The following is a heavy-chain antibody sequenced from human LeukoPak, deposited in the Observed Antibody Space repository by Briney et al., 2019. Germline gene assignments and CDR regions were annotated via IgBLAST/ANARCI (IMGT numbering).Heavy chain of an antibody. Sequence: MPSETLSLTCTVSGGSISSYYWSWIRQPPGKGLEWIGYIYYSGSTNYNPSLKSRVTISVDTSKNQFSLKLSSVTDADTALYYWARGGHMITFGGVIVYFDYWGQGTLVTVSS. CDR2: IYYSGST. J-gene: IGHJ4*02. D-gene: IGHD3-16*02. CDR1: GGSISSYY. V-gene: IGHV4-59*01. CDR3: ARGGHMITFGGVIVYFDY.